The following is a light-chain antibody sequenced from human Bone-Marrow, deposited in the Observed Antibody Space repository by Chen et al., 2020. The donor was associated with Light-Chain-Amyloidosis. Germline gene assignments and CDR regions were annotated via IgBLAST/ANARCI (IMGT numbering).Light chain of an antibody. Sequence: SYELTPPPSVSVSPGQTARITCSGDDLPTKSAYWYKQKPGQAPGLVIHRDTERHSGISERVSGSSSRTTATLTISGVQAEDVADYHCQSADSSGTYEVIFGGGTKLTVL. J-gene: IGLJ2*01. CDR2: RDT. CDR3: QSADSSGTYEVI. CDR1: DLPTKS. V-gene: IGLV3-25*03.